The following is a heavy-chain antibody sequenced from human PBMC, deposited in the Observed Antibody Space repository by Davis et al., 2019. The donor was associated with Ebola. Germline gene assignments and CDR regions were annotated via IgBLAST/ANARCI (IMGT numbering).Heavy chain of an antibody. CDR2: ISGSGGTT. V-gene: IGHV3-23*01. J-gene: IGHJ6*04. CDR3: AKSMATGSSPVWVVSMDV. CDR1: VITFSSYA. D-gene: IGHD3-10*01. Sequence: GESLKISCADSVITFSSYAMTWVRQAPGKGLEWVSAISGSGGTTYYADSVKGRFTISRDNSRNTLYLQINGLRPEDTAVYYCAKSMATGSSPVWVVSMDVWGKGTTVTVSS.